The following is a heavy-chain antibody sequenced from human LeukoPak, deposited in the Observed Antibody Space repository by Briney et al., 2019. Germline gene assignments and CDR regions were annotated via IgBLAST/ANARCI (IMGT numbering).Heavy chain of an antibody. CDR3: ARRARGILTGYHQPSGYFDL. V-gene: IGHV1-2*02. CDR2: INPNSGGT. CDR1: GYTFTGNY. J-gene: IGHJ2*01. D-gene: IGHD3-9*01. Sequence: ASVKVSCKASGYTFTGNYMHWVRQAPGQGLEWMGWINPNSGGTNYVQKFQGRVTMTRDTSISTAYMELIRLTSDDTAVYYCARRARGILTGYHQPSGYFDLWGRGTLVTVSS.